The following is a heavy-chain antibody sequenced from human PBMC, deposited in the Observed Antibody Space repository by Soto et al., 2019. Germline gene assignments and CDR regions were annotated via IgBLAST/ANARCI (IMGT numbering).Heavy chain of an antibody. D-gene: IGHD3-22*01. V-gene: IGHV5-51*01. CDR3: ARRGITMIVVADSNDVFDI. CDR2: IYPGDSDT. J-gene: IGHJ3*02. Sequence: GESLKISCKGSGYSFTSYWIGWVRQMPGKGLEWMGIIYPGDSDTRYSPSFQGQVTISADKSISTAYLQWSSLKASDTAMYYCARRGITMIVVADSNDVFDIWGQGTMVTVSS. CDR1: GYSFTSYW.